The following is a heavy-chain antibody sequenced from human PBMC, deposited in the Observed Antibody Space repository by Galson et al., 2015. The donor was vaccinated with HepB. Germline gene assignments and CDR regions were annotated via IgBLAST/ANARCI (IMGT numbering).Heavy chain of an antibody. Sequence: LRLSCAASGFNFSTYWMHWVRQAPGKGLVWVSRIHSDGSTTAFADSVRGRFSISRDNAESTLFLQMNSLRVDDTAVYFCAREGRTYFFNSGTYHRAFDIWGQGTVVTVSS. D-gene: IGHD3-10*01. CDR2: IHSDGSTT. V-gene: IGHV3-74*01. J-gene: IGHJ3*02. CDR1: GFNFSTYW. CDR3: AREGRTYFFNSGTYHRAFDI.